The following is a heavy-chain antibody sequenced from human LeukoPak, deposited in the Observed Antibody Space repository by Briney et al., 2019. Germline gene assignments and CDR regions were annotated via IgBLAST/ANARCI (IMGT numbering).Heavy chain of an antibody. D-gene: IGHD4-23*01. CDR1: GGSISSGDYY. J-gene: IGHJ4*02. CDR3: ARTTVVAKYFDY. V-gene: IGHV4-30-4*01. CDR2: IYYSGST. Sequence: ASETLSLTCTVSGGSISSGDYYWSWIRQPPGKGLEWIGYIYYSGSTYYNPSLKSRVTISVDTSKNQFSLKLSSVTAADTAVYYCARTTVVAKYFDYWGQGTLVTVSS.